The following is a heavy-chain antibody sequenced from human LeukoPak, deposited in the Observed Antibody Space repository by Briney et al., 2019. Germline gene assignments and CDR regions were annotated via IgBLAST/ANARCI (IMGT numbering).Heavy chain of an antibody. CDR2: IWYDGSNK. Sequence: PGGSLRLSCAASGFTFSSYGMHWVRQAPDKGLEWVAVIWYDGSNKYYADSVKGRFTISRDNSKNTLYLQMNSLRAEDTAVYYCARAPAGDNWFDPWGQGTLVTVSS. CDR3: ARAPAGDNWFDP. J-gene: IGHJ5*02. CDR1: GFTFSSYG. V-gene: IGHV3-33*01. D-gene: IGHD2-2*01.